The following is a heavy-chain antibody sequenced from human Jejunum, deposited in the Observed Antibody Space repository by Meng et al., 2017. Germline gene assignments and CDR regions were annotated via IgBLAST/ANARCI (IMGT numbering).Heavy chain of an antibody. D-gene: IGHD6-19*01. CDR1: GGSIMSSTYY. CDR3: ATWAGSDQTSGWSGPLDY. Sequence: GSLRLSFTVSGGSIMSSTYYWGWIRQPPGKGLEWIGSLYYSESTYYNPSLKSRVTISVDTSNNQFSLKLSSVTAADTAMYYCATWAGSDQTSGWSGPLDYWGHGTLVTVSS. J-gene: IGHJ4*01. CDR2: LYYSEST. V-gene: IGHV4-39*07.